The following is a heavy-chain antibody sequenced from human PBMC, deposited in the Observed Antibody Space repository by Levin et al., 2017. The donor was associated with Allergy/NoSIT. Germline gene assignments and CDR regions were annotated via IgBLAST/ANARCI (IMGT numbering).Heavy chain of an antibody. CDR3: ARDLNTYASGWYPSGFDP. Sequence: GSLRLSCTVSGGSISSYYWTWIRQSPGKGLEWVGFISWSGTTYYNPSLKSRVTMSVDTSKNQFSLMLTSVTAADTGTYYCARDLNTYASGWYPSGFDPWGQGTPVTVSS. D-gene: IGHD6-19*01. CDR1: GGSISSYY. J-gene: IGHJ5*02. V-gene: IGHV4-59*01. CDR2: ISWSGTT.